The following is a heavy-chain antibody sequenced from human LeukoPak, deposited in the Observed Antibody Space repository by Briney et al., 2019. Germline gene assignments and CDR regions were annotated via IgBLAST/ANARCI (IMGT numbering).Heavy chain of an antibody. CDR2: ISGSGVST. J-gene: IGHJ4*02. V-gene: IGHV3-23*01. Sequence: GGSLRLSCAASGFTFSNYAMSWVRQAPGKGLEWVSSISGSGVSTYYADSVKGRFTISRDNSKNTLYLQMNSLRVEDTAVYYCAKGLKTLGDYWGQGTLVTVSS. CDR1: GFTFSNYA. CDR3: AKGLKTLGDY. D-gene: IGHD3-16*01.